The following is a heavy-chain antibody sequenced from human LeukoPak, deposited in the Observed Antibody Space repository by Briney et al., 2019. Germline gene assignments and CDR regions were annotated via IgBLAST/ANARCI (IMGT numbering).Heavy chain of an antibody. Sequence: SETLSLTCTVYGGSFSGYYWSWIRQPPGKGPEWIGEINHSGSTNYNPSLKSRVTISVDTSKNQFSLKLSSVTAADTAVYYCAGPRGGGWRNYYYYYMDVWGKGTTVTISS. D-gene: IGHD6-19*01. J-gene: IGHJ6*03. CDR2: INHSGST. CDR3: AGPRGGGWRNYYYYYMDV. CDR1: GGSFSGYY. V-gene: IGHV4-34*01.